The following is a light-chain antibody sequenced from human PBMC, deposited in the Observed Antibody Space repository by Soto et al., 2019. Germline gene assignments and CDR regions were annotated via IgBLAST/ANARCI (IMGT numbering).Light chain of an antibody. V-gene: IGKV3D-15*01. J-gene: IGKJ1*01. CDR3: QQYGGSPRT. Sequence: EIGMTQSPSTLSVSPGERATLSWRASQSVSSNLAWYRQKHGQAPRLLISHASARATGIPDRFSGSGYGTDFNLTINRLETEDFAVYYCQQYGGSPRTFGQGTKVDIK. CDR2: HAS. CDR1: QSVSSN.